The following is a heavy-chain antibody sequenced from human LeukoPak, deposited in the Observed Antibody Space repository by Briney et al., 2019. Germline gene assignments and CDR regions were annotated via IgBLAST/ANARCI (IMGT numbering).Heavy chain of an antibody. V-gene: IGHV1-58*02. J-gene: IGHJ4*02. CDR3: AAVSAPGYSYGLDY. Sequence: SVKVSCKASGFTFTSSAMQWVRQARGQRLEWIGWIVVGSGNTNYAQRFQERVTITRDMSTSTAYMELSSLRSEDTAVYYCAAVSAPGYSYGLDYWGQGTLVTVS. CDR1: GFTFTSSA. D-gene: IGHD5-18*01. CDR2: IVVGSGNT.